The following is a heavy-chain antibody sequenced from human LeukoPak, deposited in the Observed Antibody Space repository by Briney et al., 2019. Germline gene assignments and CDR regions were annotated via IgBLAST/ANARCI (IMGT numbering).Heavy chain of an antibody. Sequence: SETLSLTCAVYGGSFSGYYWSWIRQPPGKGLEWIGEINHSGSTNYNPSLKSRVTISVDTSKNQFSPKLSSVTAADTAVYYCARYRGSSGYLGVQSLYYFDYWGQGTLVTVSS. D-gene: IGHD3-22*01. V-gene: IGHV4-34*01. CDR3: ARYRGSSGYLGVQSLYYFDY. CDR2: INHSGST. CDR1: GGSFSGYY. J-gene: IGHJ4*02.